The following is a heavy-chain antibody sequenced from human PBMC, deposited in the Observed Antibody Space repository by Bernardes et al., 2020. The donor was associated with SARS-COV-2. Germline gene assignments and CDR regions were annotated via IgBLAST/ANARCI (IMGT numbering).Heavy chain of an antibody. D-gene: IGHD3-3*01. J-gene: IGHJ4*02. Sequence: GGSLRLSCAASGFTFSTYGMLWVRQAPGKGLEWVADIWYDGSNENYADSVKGRFTISRDNSNNTLFLQMNTLRAEDTAVYYCAREYFDFWSGPARYWGQGSLVTVSS. CDR1: GFTFSTYG. CDR2: IWYDGSNE. CDR3: AREYFDFWSGPARY. V-gene: IGHV3-33*01.